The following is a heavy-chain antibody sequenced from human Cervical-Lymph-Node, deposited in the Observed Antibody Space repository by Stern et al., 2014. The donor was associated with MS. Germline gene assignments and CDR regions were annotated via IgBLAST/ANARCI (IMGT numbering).Heavy chain of an antibody. CDR2: IVPIFDTA. J-gene: IGHJ4*02. CDR1: GDTFNTHG. V-gene: IGHV1-69*06. Sequence: QLVQSGAEVKKPGSSVKISCKASGDTFNTHGINWVRQAPGQGLEWMGGIVPIFDTANYAEKFQGRVTITADKSTSTVHMDMNSLRSDDTAMYYCARDHLELRTNYFFDYWGQGTLLSVSS. CDR3: ARDHLELRTNYFFDY. D-gene: IGHD1-7*01.